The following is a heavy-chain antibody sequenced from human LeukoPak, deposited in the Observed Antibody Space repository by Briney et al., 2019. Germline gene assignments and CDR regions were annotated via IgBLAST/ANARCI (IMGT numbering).Heavy chain of an antibody. CDR1: GGSISSGGYY. D-gene: IGHD3-10*01. CDR3: VLWRHYFDY. CDR2: IYYSGST. J-gene: IGHJ4*02. Sequence: SSETLSLTCTVSGGSISSGGYYWSWLRQHPGQGLEWIGYIYYSGSTYYNPSLKSRVTISVDTSKNQFSLKLSSVTAADTAVYYCVLWRHYFDYWGQGTLVTVSS. V-gene: IGHV4-31*03.